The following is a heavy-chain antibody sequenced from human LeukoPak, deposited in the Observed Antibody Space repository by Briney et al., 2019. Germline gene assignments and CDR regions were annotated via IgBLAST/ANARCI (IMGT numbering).Heavy chain of an antibody. V-gene: IGHV4-39*01. J-gene: IGHJ4*02. CDR3: ARGLRLPQYFDY. Sequence: SETLSLTCTVSGGSISSSSYSWGWIRQPPGKGLEWIGSIYYSGSTYYNPSLKSRVTISVDTSKNQFSLKLSSVTAADTAMYYCARGLRLPQYFDYWGQGTLVTVSS. CDR1: GGSISSSSYS. D-gene: IGHD6-25*01. CDR2: IYYSGST.